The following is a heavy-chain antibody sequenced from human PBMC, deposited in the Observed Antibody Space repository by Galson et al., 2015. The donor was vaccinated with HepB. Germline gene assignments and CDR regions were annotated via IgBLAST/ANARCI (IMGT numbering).Heavy chain of an antibody. CDR3: AKGGVTLGATIGY. Sequence: SLRLSCAASGFTFDDYAMHWVRQAPGKGLEWVSGISWNSGSIGYADSVKGRFTISRDNAKNSLYLQMNSLRAEDTALYYCAKGGVTLGATIGYWGQGTLVTVSS. CDR1: GFTFDDYA. J-gene: IGHJ4*02. CDR2: ISWNSGSI. D-gene: IGHD1-26*01. V-gene: IGHV3-9*01.